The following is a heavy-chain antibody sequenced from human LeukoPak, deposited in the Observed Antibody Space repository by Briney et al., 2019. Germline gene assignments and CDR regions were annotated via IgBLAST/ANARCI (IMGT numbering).Heavy chain of an antibody. D-gene: IGHD4-17*01. V-gene: IGHV3-9*01. CDR3: AKYYGDYEYDFDY. Sequence: GGSLRLSCAASGFTFDDYAMHWVRQAPGKGLEWVSGISWNSGSIGYADSVKGRFTISGDNSKNTLYLQMNSLRAEDTAVYYCAKYYGDYEYDFDYWGQGTLVTVSS. J-gene: IGHJ4*02. CDR2: ISWNSGSI. CDR1: GFTFDDYA.